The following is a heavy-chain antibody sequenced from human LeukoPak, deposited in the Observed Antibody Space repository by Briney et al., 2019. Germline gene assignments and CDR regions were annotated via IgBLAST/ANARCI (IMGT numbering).Heavy chain of an antibody. CDR1: GFTFSTHW. Sequence: GGSLRLSCAASGFTFSTHWMHWVRQTPGKGLVWVSRISPDGSRTAYADSVKGRFTISRDNARDTLYLQLNNLGAEDTAVYYCARVSSLWSFDYWGQGTLVTVSS. J-gene: IGHJ4*02. CDR3: ARVSSLWSFDY. D-gene: IGHD3-10*01. V-gene: IGHV3-74*01. CDR2: ISPDGSRT.